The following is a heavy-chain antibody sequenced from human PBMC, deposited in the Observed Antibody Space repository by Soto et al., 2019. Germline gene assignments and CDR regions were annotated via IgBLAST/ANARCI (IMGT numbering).Heavy chain of an antibody. CDR3: ARDMEKRSYYDFWSGSLH. D-gene: IGHD3-3*01. CDR1: GFTFSIYG. Sequence: GGSLRLSCAASGFTFSIYGMHWVRQASGKGLEWVAVLSYDGSETYYVDSVKGRFSVSRDNAKNSLYLQMNSLRVEDTAVYYCARDMEKRSYYDFWSGSLHGGQGTLVTAS. CDR2: LSYDGSET. V-gene: IGHV3-30*03. J-gene: IGHJ4*02.